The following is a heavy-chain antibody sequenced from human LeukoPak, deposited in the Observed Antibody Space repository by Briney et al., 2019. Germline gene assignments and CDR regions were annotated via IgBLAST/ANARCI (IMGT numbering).Heavy chain of an antibody. Sequence: PGGSLRLSCAASGFTFSVYWMHWVRQAPGKGLVWVSRISNDGSSTTYADSVKGRFTISRDDAKNTVYLQMNSLRAEDTAVYYGVRDSPTGYYTDHWGQGTLVTVSS. J-gene: IGHJ4*02. V-gene: IGHV3-74*01. CDR2: ISNDGSST. CDR1: GFTFSVYW. D-gene: IGHD3/OR15-3a*01. CDR3: VRDSPTGYYTDH.